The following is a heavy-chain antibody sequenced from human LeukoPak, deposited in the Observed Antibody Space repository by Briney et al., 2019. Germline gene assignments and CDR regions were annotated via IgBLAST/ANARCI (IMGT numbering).Heavy chain of an antibody. CDR3: ASEEYKSNYFDY. CDR2: IKEDGSET. Sequence: PGGPLSLSCAASGFTFSSNWMSWVRQAPGKGLEWVANIKEDGSETHYVDSVKGRFTISRDNAKNSLFLQMNSLRAEDTAVYYCASEEYKSNYFDYWGQGTLVTVSS. J-gene: IGHJ4*02. V-gene: IGHV3-7*01. CDR1: GFTFSSNW. D-gene: IGHD1-1*01.